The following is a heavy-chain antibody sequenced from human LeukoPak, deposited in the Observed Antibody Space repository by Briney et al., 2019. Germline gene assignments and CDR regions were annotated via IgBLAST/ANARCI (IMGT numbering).Heavy chain of an antibody. J-gene: IGHJ4*02. CDR1: GYTFTSYG. D-gene: IGHD2-15*01. CDR3: ARTVSCSGGTCAFYFDY. Sequence: GASVKVSCKASGYTFTSYGISWVRQAPGQGLEWMGWISAYNSNTNYAQKLQGRVTMTTDTSTSTAYMELRSLRSDDTAVYYCARTVSCSGGTCAFYFDYWGQGTLVTVSS. CDR2: ISAYNSNT. V-gene: IGHV1-18*01.